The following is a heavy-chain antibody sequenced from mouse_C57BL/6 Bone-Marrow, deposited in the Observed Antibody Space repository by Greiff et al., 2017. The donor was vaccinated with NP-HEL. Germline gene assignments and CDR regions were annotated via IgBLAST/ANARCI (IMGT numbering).Heavy chain of an antibody. J-gene: IGHJ4*01. Sequence: EVQRVESGGGLVKPGGSLKLSCAASGFTFSSYAMSWVRQTPEKRLEWVATISDGGSYTYYPDNVKGRFTISRDNAKNNLYLQMSHLKSEDTAMYYCARDEGVALYYYAMDYWGQGTSVTVSS. CDR1: GFTFSSYA. CDR3: ARDEGVALYYYAMDY. V-gene: IGHV5-4*01. D-gene: IGHD1-1*01. CDR2: ISDGGSYT.